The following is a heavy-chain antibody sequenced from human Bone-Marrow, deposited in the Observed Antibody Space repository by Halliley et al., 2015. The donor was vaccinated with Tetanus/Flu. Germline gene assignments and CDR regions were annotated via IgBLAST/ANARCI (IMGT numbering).Heavy chain of an antibody. Sequence: AASGFPFSGTAMNWVRQAPGKGLEWVAAIVGSGSSTPYADSVKGRFTISRDNSENRLHLHMSSLRAEDTAVYYCVKGRGLTAEFDPWGQGVLVTVSS. CDR2: IVGSGSST. CDR3: VKGRGLTAEFDP. J-gene: IGHJ5*02. CDR1: GFPFSGTA. V-gene: IGHV3-23*01. D-gene: IGHD4-17*01.